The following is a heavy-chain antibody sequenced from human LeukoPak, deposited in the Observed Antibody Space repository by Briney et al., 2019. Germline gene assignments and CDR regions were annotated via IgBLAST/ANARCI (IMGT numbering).Heavy chain of an antibody. CDR1: GYTFTGYY. V-gene: IGHV1-2*02. CDR3: ARDEDSSGYCFDY. D-gene: IGHD3-22*01. Sequence: ASVRVSCKASGYTFTGYYMHWVRQAPGQGLQWMGWINPNSGGTNCAQKFLGRVTMTRDTSISTAYMELSRLRSDDTAVYFCARDEDSSGYCFDYWGQGTLFTVSS. CDR2: INPNSGGT. J-gene: IGHJ4*02.